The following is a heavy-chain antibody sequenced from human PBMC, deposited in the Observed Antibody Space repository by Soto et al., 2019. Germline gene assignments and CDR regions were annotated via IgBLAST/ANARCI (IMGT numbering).Heavy chain of an antibody. J-gene: IGHJ6*02. V-gene: IGHV5-51*01. Sequence: GESLKISCKGSGYSFTSYWIGWVRQMPGKGLEWMGIIYPGDSDTRYSPSFQGQVTISADKSISTAYLQWSSLKASDTAMYYCASSSQSYYDFWSGYSQYYYYGMDVWGQGITVTVSS. CDR1: GYSFTSYW. CDR3: ASSSQSYYDFWSGYSQYYYYGMDV. CDR2: IYPGDSDT. D-gene: IGHD3-3*01.